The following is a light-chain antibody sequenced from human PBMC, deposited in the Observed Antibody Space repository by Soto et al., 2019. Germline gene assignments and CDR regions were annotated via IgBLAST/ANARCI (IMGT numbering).Light chain of an antibody. J-gene: IGKJ1*01. CDR3: QQYHTSPLT. CDR1: QSVSSSY. CDR2: GAS. Sequence: EIVLTQSPGTLSLSAGERATFSCRASQSVSSSYIAWYQQKRGQAPRRLIYGASIRATGIPDRFSGSGSGTDFTLTISRLEPEDFALYYCQQYHTSPLTFGQGTKVDLK. V-gene: IGKV3-20*01.